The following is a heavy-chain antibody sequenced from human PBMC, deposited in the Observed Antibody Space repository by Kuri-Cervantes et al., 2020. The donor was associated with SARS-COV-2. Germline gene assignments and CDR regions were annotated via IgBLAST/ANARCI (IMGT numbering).Heavy chain of an antibody. CDR1: GFTFSNAW. Sequence: GESLKISCAASGFTFSNAWMSWVRQAPGKGLEWVSLISWDGGSTYYADSVKGRFTISRDNSKNSLYLQMNSLRAEDTALYYYAKDIGLGMGIDYWGQGTLVTVSS. CDR3: AKDIGLGMGIDY. V-gene: IGHV3-43D*03. J-gene: IGHJ4*02. CDR2: ISWDGGST. D-gene: IGHD7-27*01.